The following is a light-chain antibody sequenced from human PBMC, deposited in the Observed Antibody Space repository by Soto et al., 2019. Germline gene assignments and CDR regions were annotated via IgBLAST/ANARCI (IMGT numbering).Light chain of an antibody. V-gene: IGKV3-15*01. J-gene: IGKJ1*01. CDR2: GTS. Sequence: VMTRSPATLSVSPGERGTLACRARQSVSSNLAWYQQKPGQAPRLLIYGTSTRATGIPARFSGSGSGTEFTLTISSPQSEDFAVYYCQQYKNWPLTFGQGTKV. CDR3: QQYKNWPLT. CDR1: QSVSSN.